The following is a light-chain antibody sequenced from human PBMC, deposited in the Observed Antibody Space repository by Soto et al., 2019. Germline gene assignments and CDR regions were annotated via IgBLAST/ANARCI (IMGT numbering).Light chain of an antibody. V-gene: IGLV2-14*01. Sequence: QSVLTQPASVSGSPGQTITISWTGTSSDVGAYNYVSWSQQHPGKAPKLMIYEVSNRPSGVSNRFAGSKAGNTASLTISGLQAEDEADYYCSSYTTTNTYVFGTGTKVTVL. J-gene: IGLJ1*01. CDR2: EVS. CDR1: SSDVGAYNY. CDR3: SSYTTTNTYV.